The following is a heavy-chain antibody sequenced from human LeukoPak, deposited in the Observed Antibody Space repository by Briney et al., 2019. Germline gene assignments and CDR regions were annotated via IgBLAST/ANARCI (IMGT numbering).Heavy chain of an antibody. CDR3: ARLFWSGYSFFDY. V-gene: IGHV4-30-2*01. J-gene: IGHJ4*02. CDR2: IYYGGST. D-gene: IGHD3-3*01. Sequence: PSETLSLTCTVSGASVSLGGYQWTWLRQPPGEGLEWIGYIYYGGSTDYNPSLKSRVTISIDRSENQFSLKLSSVTAADTAVYYCARLFWSGYSFFDYWGQGTLVTVSS. CDR1: GASVSLGGYQ.